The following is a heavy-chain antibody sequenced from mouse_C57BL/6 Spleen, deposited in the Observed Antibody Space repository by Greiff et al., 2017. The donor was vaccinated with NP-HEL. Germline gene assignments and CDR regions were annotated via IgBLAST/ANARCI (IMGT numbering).Heavy chain of an antibody. CDR1: GFTFSDYY. Sequence: EVQLVESEGGLVQPGSSMKLSCTASGFTFSDYYMAWVRQVPEKGLEWVANINYDGSSTYYLDSLKSRFIISRDNAKNILYLQMSSLKSEDTATYYCARDRLYYYGSSYVDYFDYWGQGTTLTVSS. CDR3: ARDRLYYYGSSYVDYFDY. CDR2: INYDGSST. V-gene: IGHV5-16*01. J-gene: IGHJ2*01. D-gene: IGHD1-1*01.